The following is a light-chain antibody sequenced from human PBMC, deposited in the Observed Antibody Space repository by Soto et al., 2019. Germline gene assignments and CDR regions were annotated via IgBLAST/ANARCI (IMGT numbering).Light chain of an antibody. V-gene: IGKV4-1*01. Sequence: DIVMTQSPDSLAVSLGERATINCKSSQSVLYSSNNKNYLAWYQQKPGQPPTLLIYCSSTLESGVPDRFSGSGSGTDFTLTISSLQAEDVAVYYCQQYYRPWTFGQGTKVEIK. J-gene: IGKJ1*01. CDR3: QQYYRPWT. CDR2: CSS. CDR1: QSVLYSSNNKNY.